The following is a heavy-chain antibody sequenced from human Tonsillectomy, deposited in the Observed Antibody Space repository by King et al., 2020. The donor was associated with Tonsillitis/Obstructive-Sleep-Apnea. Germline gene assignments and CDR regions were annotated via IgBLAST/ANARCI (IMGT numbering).Heavy chain of an antibody. CDR3: ARGTGQQLGARQDYYYMDV. CDR1: GGSISYYF. V-gene: IGHV4-59*01. D-gene: IGHD6-13*01. CDR2: VYYSGST. J-gene: IGHJ6*03. Sequence: LQLQESGPGLVKPSETLSLTCTVSGGSISYYFWTWIRQPPGKGLEWIGYVYYSGSTNYNPSLQIRVTISIDTSKNQFSLKLRSVTAADTAVYYCARGTGQQLGARQDYYYMDVWGKGTTVTVSS.